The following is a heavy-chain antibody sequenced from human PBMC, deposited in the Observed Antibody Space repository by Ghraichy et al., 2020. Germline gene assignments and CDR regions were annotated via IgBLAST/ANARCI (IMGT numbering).Heavy chain of an antibody. V-gene: IGHV3-23*01. CDR2: ISGSGGST. D-gene: IGHD1-26*01. CDR1: GFTFSSYT. Sequence: ETLSLTCAASGFTFSSYTMNWVRQAPGKGLEWVSSISGSGGSTYYADSVKGRFTISRDNSKNTLYLQMNSLRDDDTAVYYCAKDLVGASNFWGQGTLVTVSS. CDR3: AKDLVGASNF. J-gene: IGHJ4*02.